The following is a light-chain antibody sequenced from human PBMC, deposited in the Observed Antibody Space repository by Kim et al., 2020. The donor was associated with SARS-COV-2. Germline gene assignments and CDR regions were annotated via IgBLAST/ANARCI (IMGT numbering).Light chain of an antibody. J-gene: IGLJ2*01. CDR2: YDR. CDR1: NLGGYT. Sequence: APGQTATISCAGDNLGGYTVHWYQQKPGQAPVVVIHYDRDRPAGIPERVSGSKSASTATLTISRADAGDEADYYCQVWHTTSGHVVFGGGTQLTVL. CDR3: QVWHTTSGHVV. V-gene: IGLV3-21*04.